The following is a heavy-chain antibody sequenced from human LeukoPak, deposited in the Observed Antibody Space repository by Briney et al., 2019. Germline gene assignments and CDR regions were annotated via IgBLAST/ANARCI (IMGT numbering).Heavy chain of an antibody. J-gene: IGHJ3*02. CDR2: IYYSGST. CDR3: ARDRGLVGATTPGAFDI. CDR1: GGSISSSSYY. Sequence: KPSETLSLTCTVSGGSISSSSYYWGWIRQPPGKGLEWIGSIYYSGSTYYNPSLKSRVTISVDTSKNQFSLKLSSVTAADTAVYYCARDRGLVGATTPGAFDIWGQGTMVTVSS. V-gene: IGHV4-39*07. D-gene: IGHD1-26*01.